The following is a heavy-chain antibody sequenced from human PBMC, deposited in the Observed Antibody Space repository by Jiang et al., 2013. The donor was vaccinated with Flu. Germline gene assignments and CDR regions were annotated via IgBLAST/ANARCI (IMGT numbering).Heavy chain of an antibody. D-gene: IGHD2-21*02. CDR3: ARSTELGDCAH. CDR2: SNPRDGSN. CDR1: GYTFTNYF. J-gene: IGHJ4*02. Sequence: SGAEVRNPGASVKISCKASGYTFTNYFINWVRQAPGQGLEWMATSNPRDGSNNYAQKFRGRITLTRDTSTSTVYMELSSLRSEDTAVYYCARSTELGDCAHWGQGTLVTVSS. V-gene: IGHV1-46*01.